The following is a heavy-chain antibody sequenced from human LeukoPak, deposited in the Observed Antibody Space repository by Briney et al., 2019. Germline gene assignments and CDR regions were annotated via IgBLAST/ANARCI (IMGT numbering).Heavy chain of an antibody. CDR3: ARGAYYYGMDV. Sequence: PGGSLRLSCAGSGFTLSSYWMSWVRQAPGKGLEWVANMNQDGSDKNYVDSVKGRFTISRDNAKNSLYLQMNSLRAEDTAVYYCARGAYYYGMDVWGQGTTVTVSS. J-gene: IGHJ6*02. CDR2: MNQDGSDK. CDR1: GFTLSSYW. V-gene: IGHV3-7*03.